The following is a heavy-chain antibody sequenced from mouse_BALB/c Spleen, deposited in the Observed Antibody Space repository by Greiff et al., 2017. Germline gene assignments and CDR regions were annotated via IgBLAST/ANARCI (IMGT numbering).Heavy chain of an antibody. D-gene: IGHD2-3*01. V-gene: IGHV5-6-5*01. J-gene: IGHJ3*01. CDR3: ARGGYDLFAY. CDR2: ISSGGST. Sequence: EVKLVESGGGLVKPGGSLKLSCAASGFTFSSYAMSWVRQTPEKRLEWVASISSGGSTYYPDSVKGRFTISRDNARNILYLQMSSLRSEDTAMYYCARGGYDLFAYWGQGTLVTVSA. CDR1: GFTFSSYA.